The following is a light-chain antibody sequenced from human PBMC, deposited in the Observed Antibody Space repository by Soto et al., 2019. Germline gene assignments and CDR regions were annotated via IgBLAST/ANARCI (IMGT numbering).Light chain of an antibody. CDR2: DAS. CDR1: QSVSTN. J-gene: IGKJ3*01. CDR3: QQNNNWPSFT. V-gene: IGKV3-11*01. Sequence: EIVLTQSPATLSLSPGGRATLSCRASQSVSTNLAWYQQKPGQAPRLLIYDASNRATDIPARFSGSGSGTDFTLTISSLEPEDFAVYYCQQNNNWPSFTFGPGTKVDI.